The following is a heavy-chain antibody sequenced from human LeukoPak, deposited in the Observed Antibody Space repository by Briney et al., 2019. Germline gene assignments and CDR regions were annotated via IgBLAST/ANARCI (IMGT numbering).Heavy chain of an antibody. CDR1: GFTFSNYA. Sequence: GGSLRLSCEASGFTFSNYAMSWVRQAPGKGLEWVSGLSYSGGSTYYADSVKGRFTISRDSFKNTLYLQMNSLRAEDTAVYYCAGYTLVWGQGTTVTVSS. J-gene: IGHJ6*02. CDR3: AGYTLV. V-gene: IGHV3-23*01. CDR2: LSYSGGST. D-gene: IGHD5-24*01.